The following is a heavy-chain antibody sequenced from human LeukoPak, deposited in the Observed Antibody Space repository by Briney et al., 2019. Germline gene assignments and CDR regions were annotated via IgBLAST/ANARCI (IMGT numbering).Heavy chain of an antibody. J-gene: IGHJ4*02. CDR1: GFTFSNYW. Sequence: PGGSLRLSCAASGFTFSNYWMSWVRQGPGKGLEWVANIKEDGSEKHYVDSVKGRFTISRDNAKNPLYLQMSSPRAEDTAVYYCARVKYYGSGSYQRLFDYWGQGTLVTVSS. D-gene: IGHD3-10*01. V-gene: IGHV3-7*01. CDR2: IKEDGSEK. CDR3: ARVKYYGSGSYQRLFDY.